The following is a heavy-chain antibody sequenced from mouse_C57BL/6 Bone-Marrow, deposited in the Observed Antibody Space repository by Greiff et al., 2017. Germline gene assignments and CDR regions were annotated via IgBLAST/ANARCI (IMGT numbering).Heavy chain of an antibody. CDR2: INYDGSST. D-gene: IGHD1-1*01. Sequence: EVKLVESEGGLVQPGSSMKLSCTASGFTFSDYYMAWVRQVPEKGLEWVANINYDGSSTYYLDSLKSRFIISRDNAKNILYLQMSSLKSEDTATYYCARELRGTTEAAGLDYWGQGTTL. V-gene: IGHV5-16*01. CDR3: ARELRGTTEAAGLDY. J-gene: IGHJ2*01. CDR1: GFTFSDYY.